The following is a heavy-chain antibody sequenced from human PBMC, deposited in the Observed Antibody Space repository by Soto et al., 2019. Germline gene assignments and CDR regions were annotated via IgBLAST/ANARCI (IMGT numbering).Heavy chain of an antibody. Sequence: EVQLVESGGHLIQPGGSLRLSCAASGFTFSRNYMSWVRQPPGKGLEWVATVYSGGNTYYADSVKGRFTISRDNSKYTLYLQMNSLGAEDTAVYYCARIPFSQMEYGPWYFDRWGRGTLVIVSS. CDR2: VYSGGNT. D-gene: IGHD1-1*01. V-gene: IGHV3-53*01. CDR3: ARIPFSQMEYGPWYFDR. CDR1: GFTFSRNY. J-gene: IGHJ2*01.